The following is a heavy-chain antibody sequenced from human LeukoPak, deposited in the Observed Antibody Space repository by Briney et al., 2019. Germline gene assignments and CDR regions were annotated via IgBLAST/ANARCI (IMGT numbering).Heavy chain of an antibody. J-gene: IGHJ4*02. V-gene: IGHV4-39*01. Sequence: SETLSLTCTVTGGSITRRSDYWGWIRQPPGKGLEWIGSIYYSGSTYYNPSFKSRVTISVDTSRNQFSLQLSYVTAADTAVYYCARNESVLGTTGLNDFFDDWGQGSLVTVSS. D-gene: IGHD1-26*01. CDR1: GGSITRRSDY. CDR2: IYYSGST. CDR3: ARNESVLGTTGLNDFFDD.